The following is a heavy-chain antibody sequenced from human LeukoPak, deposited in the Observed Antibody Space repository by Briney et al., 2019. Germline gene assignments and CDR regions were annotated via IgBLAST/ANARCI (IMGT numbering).Heavy chain of an antibody. CDR2: INWNGAST. CDR1: GFTFDEYG. D-gene: IGHD1-7*01. J-gene: IGHJ5*02. CDR3: ARGATDTTRWFDP. V-gene: IGHV3-20*04. Sequence: GSLGLSCAASGFTFDEYGMNWVRQAPEKGLEWVSGINWNGASTNYADSVQGRFTISRDNAKNSLFLQMNGLRADDTAAYYCARGATDTTRWFDPWGQGTLVTVSS.